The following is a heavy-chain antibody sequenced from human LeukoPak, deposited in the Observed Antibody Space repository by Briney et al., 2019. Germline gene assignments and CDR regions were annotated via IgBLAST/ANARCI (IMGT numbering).Heavy chain of an antibody. CDR3: AKSGGYGLIDY. CDR2: IYSSGST. J-gene: IGHJ4*02. Sequence: SETLSLTCTVSGGSISSYYWSWIRQPPGKGLEWIGSIYSSGSTYYNASLQSRVTISIETSKNQISLRLNSVTAADTAMYYCAKSGGYGLIDYWGQGTLVTVSS. CDR1: GGSISSYY. V-gene: IGHV4-59*04. D-gene: IGHD1-26*01.